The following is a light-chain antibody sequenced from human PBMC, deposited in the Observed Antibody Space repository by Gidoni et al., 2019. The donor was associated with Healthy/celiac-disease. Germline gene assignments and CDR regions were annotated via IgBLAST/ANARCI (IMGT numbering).Light chain of an antibody. CDR3: HQYNNWT. J-gene: IGKJ1*01. CDR2: GAS. V-gene: IGKV3-15*01. Sequence: EIVMTQSTPPLSVSPGESATRSCRASQSVSLNLSWYQQRTGQAPRLHIYGASTRATGTPARFSGSGSGTKFTLTISSLQSEDFSFYYCHQYNNWTFGQGTKVEIK. CDR1: QSVSLN.